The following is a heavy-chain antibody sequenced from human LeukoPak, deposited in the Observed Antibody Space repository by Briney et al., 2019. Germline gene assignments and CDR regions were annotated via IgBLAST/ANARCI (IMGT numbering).Heavy chain of an antibody. V-gene: IGHV4-34*01. CDR3: ARLWSTYCNGGRCPHQPNN. Sequence: GSLRLSCAASGFTFSSYGMSWIRQPPGKGLEWIGEINHTGSTNYNPSLRSRVTISGDTSKNQVSLRLSSVTAADTAVYYCARLWSTYCNGGRCPHQPNNWGQGTLVTVSS. CDR1: GFTFSSYG. CDR2: INHTGST. J-gene: IGHJ4*02. D-gene: IGHD2-15*01.